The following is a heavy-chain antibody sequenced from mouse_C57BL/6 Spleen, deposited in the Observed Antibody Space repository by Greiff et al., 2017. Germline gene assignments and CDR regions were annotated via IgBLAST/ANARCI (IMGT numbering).Heavy chain of an antibody. J-gene: IGHJ2*01. Sequence: EVQLQQSGPELVKPGASVKISCKASGYTFTDYYMNWVKQSHGKSLEWIGDINPNNGGTSYNQKFKGKATLTVDKSSSTAYMELRSLTSEDSAVYYCAREGLYYYGSGDYWGQGTTLTVSS. D-gene: IGHD1-1*01. CDR2: INPNNGGT. CDR1: GYTFTDYY. CDR3: AREGLYYYGSGDY. V-gene: IGHV1-26*01.